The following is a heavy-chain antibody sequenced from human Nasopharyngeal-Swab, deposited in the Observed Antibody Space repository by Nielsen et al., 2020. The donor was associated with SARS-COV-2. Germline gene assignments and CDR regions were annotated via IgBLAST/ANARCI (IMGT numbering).Heavy chain of an antibody. V-gene: IGHV6-1*01. J-gene: IGHJ3*02. Sequence: SETLSLTCSISGDSFSSNNAAWNWIRQSPSRGLEWLGRTYYRSKWYNEYAASVKSRVTINPDTSKNQISLQVNSMTAEDTAVYYCARRQMGAHAFDIWGQGTMVTVSS. CDR2: TYYRSKWYN. D-gene: IGHD3-16*01. CDR3: ARRQMGAHAFDI. CDR1: GDSFSSNNAA.